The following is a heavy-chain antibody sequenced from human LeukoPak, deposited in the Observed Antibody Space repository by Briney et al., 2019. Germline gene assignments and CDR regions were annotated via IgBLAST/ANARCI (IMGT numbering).Heavy chain of an antibody. Sequence: GASVKVSCKASGYTFTSYYMHWVRQAPGQGLEWMGIINPSGGSTSYAQKFQGRVTMTRDMSTSTVYMELSSLRSEDTAVYYCARGEGTAITIFGVVTGRFDPWGQGTLVTVSS. V-gene: IGHV1-46*01. CDR2: INPSGGST. J-gene: IGHJ5*02. CDR1: GYTFTSYY. D-gene: IGHD3-3*01. CDR3: ARGEGTAITIFGVVTGRFDP.